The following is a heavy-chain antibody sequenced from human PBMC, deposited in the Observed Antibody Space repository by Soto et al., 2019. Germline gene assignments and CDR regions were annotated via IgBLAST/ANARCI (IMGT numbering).Heavy chain of an antibody. CDR2: IIPIFGTA. J-gene: IGHJ3*02. CDR1: GGTFSSYA. V-gene: IGHV1-69*13. D-gene: IGHD2-15*01. CDR3: ARVQAATRDAFDI. Sequence: VASVKVSCKASGGTFSSYAISWVRQAPGQGLEWMGGIIPIFGTANYAQKFQGRVTITADESTSTAYMELSSLRSEDTAVYYCARVQAATRDAFDIWGQGTMVTVSS.